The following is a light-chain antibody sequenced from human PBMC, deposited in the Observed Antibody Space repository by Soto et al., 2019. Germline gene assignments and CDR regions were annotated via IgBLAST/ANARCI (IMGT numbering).Light chain of an antibody. CDR1: QSVTNNY. J-gene: IGKJ3*01. V-gene: IGKV3-20*01. CDR3: HHYGRSPIYT. CDR2: DAS. Sequence: EVVLTQSPGTLSLSPGARATLSCRASQSVTNNYLAWYQQKPGQAPRLLIYDASTRATGIPDRFSGSGSGTDFTLTISRLEPEDFAVYYCHHYGRSPIYTFGPGTKVDIK.